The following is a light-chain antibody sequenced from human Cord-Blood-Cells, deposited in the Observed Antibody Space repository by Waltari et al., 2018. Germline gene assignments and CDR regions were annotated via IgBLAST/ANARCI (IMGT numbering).Light chain of an antibody. J-gene: IGKJ2*01. Sequence: EIVMTQSPATLSVSPGERATLSCRASQRVSSNLAWYQQKPGLAPRLLIYGASTRATGIPARFSGSGSGTEFTLTISSLQSEDFAVYYCQQYNNWPLMYTFGQGTKLEIK. CDR2: GAS. CDR1: QRVSSN. V-gene: IGKV3-15*01. CDR3: QQYNNWPLMYT.